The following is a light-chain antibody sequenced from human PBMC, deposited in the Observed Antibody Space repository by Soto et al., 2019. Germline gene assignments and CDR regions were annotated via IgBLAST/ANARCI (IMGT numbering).Light chain of an antibody. V-gene: IGKV1-39*01. J-gene: IGKJ1*01. CDR1: HSINNY. Sequence: QMTQSPSSLSASVGDRVIITCRADHSINNYLNWYQQKPGQVPKLLIYAASTLQSGVPSRFSGSGSGRVFTLTMIGLQPEDFATYYCQQSYSTLGTFGRGTRVEI. CDR2: AAS. CDR3: QQSYSTLGT.